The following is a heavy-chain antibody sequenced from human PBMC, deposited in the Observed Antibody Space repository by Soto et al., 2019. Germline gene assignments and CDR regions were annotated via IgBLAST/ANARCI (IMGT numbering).Heavy chain of an antibody. CDR1: GGSISSGGYY. D-gene: IGHD2-15*01. J-gene: IGHJ5*02. CDR3: ARAVCIGGSCYSGGPLDP. CDR2: IYYSGST. Sequence: SETLSLTCTVSGGSISSGGYYWSWIRQHPGKGLEWIGYIYYSGSTYYNPSLKSRVTISVDTSKNQFSLKLSSVTAADTAVYYCARAVCIGGSCYSGGPLDPWGQGTLVTVSS. V-gene: IGHV4-31*03.